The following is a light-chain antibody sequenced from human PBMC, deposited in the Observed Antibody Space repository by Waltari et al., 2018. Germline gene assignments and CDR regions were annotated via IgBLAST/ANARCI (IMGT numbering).Light chain of an antibody. CDR2: DVS. CDR3: SSYSSVTNVV. J-gene: IGLJ2*01. CDR1: SSDVGGHPS. Sequence: QSALTQPASVSGSPGQSITISCTGTSSDVGGHPSVSWYQQHPGEAPKLIIYDVSSRPSGVSPRCSASRSGNTASLTISGLRTEDEADYYCSSYSSVTNVVFGGGTKLTVL. V-gene: IGLV2-14*01.